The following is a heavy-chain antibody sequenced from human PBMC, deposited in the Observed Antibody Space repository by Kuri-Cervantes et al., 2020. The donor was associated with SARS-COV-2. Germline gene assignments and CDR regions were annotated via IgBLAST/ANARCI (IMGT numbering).Heavy chain of an antibody. CDR2: IYSGAST. J-gene: IGHJ4*02. V-gene: IGHV3-53*01. CDR1: GFIVSSNY. CDR3: AREGLAVAGTVDY. D-gene: IGHD6-19*01. Sequence: GASLKISWAVSGFIVSSNYLRWVRQAPGKGLEWVSVIYSGASTYYTDSVKGRFTISRDNSKNTLYFQMNSLRADDTAVYYCAREGLAVAGTVDYWGQGTLVTVSS.